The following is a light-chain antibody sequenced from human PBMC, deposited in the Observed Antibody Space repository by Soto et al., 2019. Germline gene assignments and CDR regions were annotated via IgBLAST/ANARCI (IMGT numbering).Light chain of an antibody. V-gene: IGKV3-20*01. J-gene: IGKJ1*01. CDR3: QQYGSSGT. Sequence: EMVLTQSPGTLSLSPGERATLSCRASQSVINKYLAWYQQKPGQAPRLLIYGASNRATGIPDRFSGSGSGTDFTLTISRLEPDDFAVYYCQQYGSSGTFGQGTKVDIK. CDR1: QSVINKY. CDR2: GAS.